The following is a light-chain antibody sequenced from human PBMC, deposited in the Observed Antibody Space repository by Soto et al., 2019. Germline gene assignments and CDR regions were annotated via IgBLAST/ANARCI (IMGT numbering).Light chain of an antibody. CDR1: ESINTN. Sequence: DIQMAQSPSSLSASVGDRVTITCRASESINTNLNWFQQRPGTAPKLLIFAASGLQSWVPSRFSGSGSGTDFTLTINSLQPEDFATYFCQQNHSLPYTFGQGTKLEI. V-gene: IGKV1-39*01. CDR3: QQNHSLPYT. J-gene: IGKJ2*01. CDR2: AAS.